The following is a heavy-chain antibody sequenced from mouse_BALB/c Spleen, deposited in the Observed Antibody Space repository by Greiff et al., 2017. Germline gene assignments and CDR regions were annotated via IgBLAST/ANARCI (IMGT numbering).Heavy chain of an antibody. D-gene: IGHD1-1*01. CDR2: ISSGSSTI. J-gene: IGHJ4*01. V-gene: IGHV5-17*02. Sequence: EVQLVESGGGLVQPGGSRKLSCAASGFTFSSFGMHWVRQAPEKGLEWVAYISSGSSTIYYADTVKGRFTISRDNPKNTLFLQMTSLRSEDTAMYYCATTVVAYPYAMDYWGQGTSVTVSS. CDR3: ATTVVAYPYAMDY. CDR1: GFTFSSFG.